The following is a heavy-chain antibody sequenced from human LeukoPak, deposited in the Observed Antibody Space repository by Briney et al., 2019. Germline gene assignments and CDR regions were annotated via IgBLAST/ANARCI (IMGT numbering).Heavy chain of an antibody. CDR1: GYTFTGSY. V-gene: IGHV1-2*02. J-gene: IGHJ5*02. CDR3: ARDPSGYYYGWFDP. Sequence: GASVKVSCKASGYTFTGSYMHWVRQAPGRGLEWMGWINPNTGGTNYAQKFQGRVTMTRDTSISTAYMELSRLRSDDTAVYYCARDPSGYYYGWFDPWGQGTLVTVSS. CDR2: INPNTGGT. D-gene: IGHD3-22*01.